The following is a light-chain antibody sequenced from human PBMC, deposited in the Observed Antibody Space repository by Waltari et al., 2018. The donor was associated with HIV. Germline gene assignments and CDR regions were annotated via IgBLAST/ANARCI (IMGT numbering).Light chain of an antibody. CDR3: QQYNIWPPLT. Sequence: DIVTMQSPGTLSVSPGERATLSCRASQSVSRNLAWYQQKPGQPPRLLIYGASTRATGIPARFSATGSGTEFTLTISSLQSEDFAVYYCQQYNIWPPLTFGGGTKVEMK. V-gene: IGKV3-15*01. CDR2: GAS. CDR1: QSVSRN. J-gene: IGKJ4*01.